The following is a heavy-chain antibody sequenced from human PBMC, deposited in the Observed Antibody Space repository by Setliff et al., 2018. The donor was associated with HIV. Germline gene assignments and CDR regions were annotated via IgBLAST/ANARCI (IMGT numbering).Heavy chain of an antibody. D-gene: IGHD6-19*01. CDR3: ARGRWGGGAGAPSYYFDS. CDR1: GASISSDT. V-gene: IGHV4-59*01. Sequence: SETLSLTCIVSGASISSDTWSWIRQPPGKGLQWIGFIYNSEMINYNPSLKSRVSMSLDTSKNQFSLKLTSVTAADTAGYYCARGRWGGGAGAPSYYFDSWGQGTLVTVSS. J-gene: IGHJ4*02. CDR2: IYNSEMI.